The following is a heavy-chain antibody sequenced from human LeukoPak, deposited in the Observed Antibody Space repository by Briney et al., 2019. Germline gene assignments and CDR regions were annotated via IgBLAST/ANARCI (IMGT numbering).Heavy chain of an antibody. Sequence: LGGSLRLSCAASVFTFSSCVFSWVRQAPGKGLEWVSSIGPTGTDRYYADSVRGRFTISRYNDKTLMYLKMDSLSDDDTAVYYCATETIGRHYDYWGQGTLLTVSS. CDR3: ATETIGRHYDY. D-gene: IGHD1-14*01. J-gene: IGHJ4*02. V-gene: IGHV3-21*01. CDR1: VFTFSSCV. CDR2: IGPTGTDR.